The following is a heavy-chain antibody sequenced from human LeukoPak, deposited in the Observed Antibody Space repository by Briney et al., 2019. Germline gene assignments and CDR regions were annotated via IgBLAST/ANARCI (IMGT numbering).Heavy chain of an antibody. V-gene: IGHV4-39*01. D-gene: IGHD6-19*01. CDR3: AEGVAVAGGYWYFDF. CDR2: IYYSGSS. J-gene: IGHJ2*01. CDR1: GGSFFRSGYY. Sequence: SETLSLTCTVSGGSFFRSGYYWGWIRQPPGKGLEWIGTIYYSGSSYYNPSLGSRVTISVDTSKKQFSLKLSSVTAADTAVYYCAEGVAVAGGYWYFDFWGRGTLVTVSS.